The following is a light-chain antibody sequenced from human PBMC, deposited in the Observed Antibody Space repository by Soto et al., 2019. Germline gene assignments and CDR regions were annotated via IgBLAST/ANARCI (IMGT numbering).Light chain of an antibody. CDR3: HLRWT. CDR1: QSVSSSY. CDR2: GAS. Sequence: EIVLTQSPGTLSLSPGERATLSCRASQSVSSSYLAWYQQKPGQAPRLLIYGASSRATGIPDRFSGSGSGTDSTLTISRLEPEDFAVYYCHLRWTFGQGTKV. V-gene: IGKV3-20*01. J-gene: IGKJ1*01.